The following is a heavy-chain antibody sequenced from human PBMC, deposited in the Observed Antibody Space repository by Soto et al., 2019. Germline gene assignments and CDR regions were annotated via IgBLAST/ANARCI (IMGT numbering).Heavy chain of an antibody. D-gene: IGHD3-16*01. CDR3: TTEIDGGNFDY. V-gene: IGHV3-15*07. J-gene: IGHJ4*02. CDR1: GFTFSNAW. CDR2: IKSKTDGGTT. Sequence: EVQLVESGGGLVKPGGSLRLSCAASGFTFSNAWMNWVRQAPGKGLEWVGRIKSKTDGGTTDYAAAVKGRFTISRDDSKNTLSMQMNSLKTEDTAVYYCTTEIDGGNFDYWGQGTLVTVSS.